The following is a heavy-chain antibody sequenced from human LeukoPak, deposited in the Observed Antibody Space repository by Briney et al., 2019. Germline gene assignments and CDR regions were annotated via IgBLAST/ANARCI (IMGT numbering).Heavy chain of an antibody. V-gene: IGHV3-48*04. CDR2: ISSSSSTI. D-gene: IGHD3/OR15-3a*01. J-gene: IGHJ4*02. Sequence: PGGSLRLSCAASGFTFSSYSMNGVRQVPGKGLEWVSYISSSSSTIYYADSVKGRFTISRDNAKNSLYLQMNSLRAEDTAVYYCARDLSDWGFDYWGQGTLVTVSS. CDR1: GFTFSSYS. CDR3: ARDLSDWGFDY.